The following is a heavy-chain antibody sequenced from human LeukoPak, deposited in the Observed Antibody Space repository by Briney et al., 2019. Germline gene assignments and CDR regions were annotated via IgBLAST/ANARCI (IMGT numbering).Heavy chain of an antibody. Sequence: GGSLRLSCAASGFTFSSYWMNWARQAPGKGLEWVASINRNGNVNYYVDSVKGRFTISRDNAKKSLYLQMSNLRAEDTAVYFCARGGGLDVWGQGATVTVSS. D-gene: IGHD3-16*01. J-gene: IGHJ6*02. CDR2: INRNGNVN. CDR3: ARGGGLDV. CDR1: GFTFSSYW. V-gene: IGHV3-7*03.